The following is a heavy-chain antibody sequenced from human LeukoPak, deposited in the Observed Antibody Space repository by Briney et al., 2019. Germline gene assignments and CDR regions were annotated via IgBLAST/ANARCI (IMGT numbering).Heavy chain of an antibody. CDR3: ARVPYSSSWSFDY. CDR1: GGSISSGNYY. J-gene: IGHJ4*02. D-gene: IGHD6-13*01. V-gene: IGHV4-31*03. CDR2: IYYSGYT. Sequence: PSETLSLTCTVSGGSISSGNYYWSWIRQDPRKGLEWIGYIYYSGYTYYNPSLKSRVTISIDTSKNQFSLKVTSMTAADTAVYYCARVPYSSSWSFDYWGQGTLVTVSS.